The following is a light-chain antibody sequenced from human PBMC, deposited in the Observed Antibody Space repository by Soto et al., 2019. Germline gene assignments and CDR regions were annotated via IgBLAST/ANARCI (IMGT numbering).Light chain of an antibody. Sequence: QSALTQPASVSGSPGQSITISCTGTRSDIGGYTYVSWYQQHPGKAPKLIIYEVSVRPSGVSNRFSGSKSGNTASLTISGLQAEDESDYYCSSYTSTGTVVFGGGTQLTVL. V-gene: IGLV2-14*01. CDR1: RSDIGGYTY. CDR2: EVS. J-gene: IGLJ2*01. CDR3: SSYTSTGTVV.